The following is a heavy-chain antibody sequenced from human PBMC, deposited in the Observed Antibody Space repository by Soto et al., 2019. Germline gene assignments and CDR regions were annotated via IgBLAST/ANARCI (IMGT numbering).Heavy chain of an antibody. D-gene: IGHD1-26*01. CDR2: ISAYNGNT. CDR1: GYTFTSYG. V-gene: IGHV1-18*01. Sequence: ASVKVSCKASGYTFTSYGISWVRQAPGQGLEWMGWISAYNGNTNYAQKVQGRGTMTTDTSTSTAYMELRSLRSDDTAVYYCARDPRIVGATTEYYYYYYGMDVWGQGTTVTVSS. CDR3: ARDPRIVGATTEYYYYYYGMDV. J-gene: IGHJ6*02.